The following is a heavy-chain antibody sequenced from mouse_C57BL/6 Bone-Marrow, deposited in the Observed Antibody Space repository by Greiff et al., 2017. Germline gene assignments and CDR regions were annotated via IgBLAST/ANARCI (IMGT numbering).Heavy chain of an antibody. CDR3: ASSYWYFDV. CDR2: IHPNSGST. J-gene: IGHJ1*03. V-gene: IGHV1-64*01. CDR1: GYTFTSYW. Sequence: QLQLKQPGAELVKPGASVKLSCKASGYTFTSYWMHWVKQRPGQGLEWIGMIHPNSGSTNYNEKFKNKATLTVDKSSSTAYMQLSSLTSEDSAVYYCASSYWYFDVWGTGTTVTVSS.